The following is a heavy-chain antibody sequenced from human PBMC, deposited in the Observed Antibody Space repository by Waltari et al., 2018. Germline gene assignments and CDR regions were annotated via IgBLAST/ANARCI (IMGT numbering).Heavy chain of an antibody. Sequence: QLQLLESGPSLAKPSETLSLTCTLSGVSINTNTYFWAWIRQPPGKGLEWIGSVYYSGSTDYNESLKSRVTISVDTSKNQFSLNLSSVTAADTAVYYCASQDAAAVAYWFDPWGQGTPVTVSS. CDR2: VYYSGST. J-gene: IGHJ5*02. V-gene: IGHV4-39*01. D-gene: IGHD2-15*01. CDR3: ASQDAAAVAYWFDP. CDR1: GVSINTNTYF.